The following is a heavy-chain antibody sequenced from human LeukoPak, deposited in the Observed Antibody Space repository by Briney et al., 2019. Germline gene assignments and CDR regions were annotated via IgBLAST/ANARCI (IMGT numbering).Heavy chain of an antibody. CDR3: ARAVSGRFDY. Sequence: SETLSLTCTVSGSSMSPYHWGWIRQPPGKGLEWTGYIYYSGSTNYNPSLKSRVTISVDTSKNQFSLKLSSVTAADTAIYYCARAVSGRFDYWGQGTLVTVSS. V-gene: IGHV4-59*08. D-gene: IGHD6-19*01. CDR2: IYYSGST. CDR1: GSSMSPYH. J-gene: IGHJ4*02.